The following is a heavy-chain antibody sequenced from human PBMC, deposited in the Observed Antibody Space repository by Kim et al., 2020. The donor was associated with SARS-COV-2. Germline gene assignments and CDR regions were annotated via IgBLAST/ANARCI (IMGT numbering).Heavy chain of an antibody. V-gene: IGHV3-43*01. D-gene: IGHD6-19*01. CDR2: ITWDGGFK. CDR1: GFNFHDYS. CDR3: AKDPRTSGWYYLDS. J-gene: IGHJ4*02. Sequence: GGSLRLSCAASGFNFHDYSMHWVRQVPGKGLEWVSVITWDGGFKYYVDSVKGRFAISRDNSENSLYLDMRSLKAEDTAIYYCAKDPRTSGWYYLDSWGQGTLVTVSS.